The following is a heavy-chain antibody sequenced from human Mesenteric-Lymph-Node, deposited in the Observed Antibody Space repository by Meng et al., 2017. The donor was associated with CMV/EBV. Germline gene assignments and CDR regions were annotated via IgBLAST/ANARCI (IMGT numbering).Heavy chain of an antibody. Sequence: GESLKISCAASGFTFSSYSMNWVRQAPGKGLEWVSSISSSSSYIYYADSVKGRFTISRDNSKNTLYLQMNSLRPDDTAVYYCAKDPSRNFDAFDIWGQGTMVTVSS. CDR2: ISSSSSYI. V-gene: IGHV3-21*01. J-gene: IGHJ3*02. CDR3: AKDPSRNFDAFDI. CDR1: GFTFSSYS. D-gene: IGHD1-7*01.